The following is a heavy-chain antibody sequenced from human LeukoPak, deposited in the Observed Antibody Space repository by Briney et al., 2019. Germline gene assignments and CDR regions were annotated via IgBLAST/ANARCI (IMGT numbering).Heavy chain of an antibody. J-gene: IGHJ3*02. V-gene: IGHV4-34*01. D-gene: IGHD6-13*01. CDR1: GGSFSGYY. CDR2: INHSGST. CDR3: ARIGALAGVSGPSDAFDI. Sequence: SSETLSLTCAVYGGSFSGYYWSWIRQPPGKGLEWIGEINHSGSTNYNPSLKSRVTISVDTSKNQFSLKLSSVTAADTAVYYCARIGALAGVSGPSDAFDIWGQGTMVTVSS.